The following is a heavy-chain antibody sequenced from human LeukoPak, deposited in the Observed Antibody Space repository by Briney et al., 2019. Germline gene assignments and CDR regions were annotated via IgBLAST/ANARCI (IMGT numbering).Heavy chain of an antibody. D-gene: IGHD3-22*01. CDR2: IGVGGTT. J-gene: IGHJ4*02. CDR1: GFTFSSYA. CDR3: AKAQGYYDC. V-gene: IGHV3-23*01. Sequence: GSLRLSCAASGFTFSSYAMSWVRQAPGKGLEWVSGIGVGGTTYYADSVKGRFTISRDTSKNTLYLQMNSLRAEDTAVYYCAKAQGYYDCWGQGTLVTVSS.